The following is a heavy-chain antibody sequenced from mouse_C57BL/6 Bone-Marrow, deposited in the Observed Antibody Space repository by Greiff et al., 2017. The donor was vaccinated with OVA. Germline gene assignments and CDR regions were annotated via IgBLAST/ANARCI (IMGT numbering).Heavy chain of an antibody. CDR1: GYAFSSSW. J-gene: IGHJ2*01. Sequence: QVQLQQSGPELVKPGASVKISCKASGYAFSSSWMNWVKQRPGKGLEWIGRIYPGDGDTNYNGKFKGKATLTADKSSSTAYMQLSSLTSEDSAVYFCARGVYYYGNSYWGQGTTLTVSS. CDR3: ARGVYYYGNSY. D-gene: IGHD1-1*01. CDR2: IYPGDGDT. V-gene: IGHV1-82*01.